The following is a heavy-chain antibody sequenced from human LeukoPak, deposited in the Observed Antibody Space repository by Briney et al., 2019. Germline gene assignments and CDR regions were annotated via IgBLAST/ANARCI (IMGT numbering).Heavy chain of an antibody. CDR2: ISHGATT. CDR1: GGSISSYY. D-gene: IGHD1-26*01. J-gene: IGHJ4*02. Sequence: SETLSLTCTVSGGSISSYYWAWIRQPPGKGLEWIGGISHGATTYYKPSLKSRLTISIDVSKNHFSLELTSVTATDTAVYYCARGVYGSQDYWGQGTLVTVSS. V-gene: IGHV4-39*02. CDR3: ARGVYGSQDY.